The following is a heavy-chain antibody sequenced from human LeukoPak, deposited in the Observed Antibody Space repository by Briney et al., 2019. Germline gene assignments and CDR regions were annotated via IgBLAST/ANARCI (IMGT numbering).Heavy chain of an antibody. D-gene: IGHD2-15*01. Sequence: SETLSLTCAVSGGSISSGGYPWSWIRQPPGKGLEWIGYIYHSGSTYYNPSLKSRVTISVDRSKNQFSLKLSSVTAADTAVYYCARGICSGGSCYSDYWGQGTLVTVSS. CDR3: ARGICSGGSCYSDY. V-gene: IGHV4-30-2*01. J-gene: IGHJ4*02. CDR1: GGSISSGGYP. CDR2: IYHSGST.